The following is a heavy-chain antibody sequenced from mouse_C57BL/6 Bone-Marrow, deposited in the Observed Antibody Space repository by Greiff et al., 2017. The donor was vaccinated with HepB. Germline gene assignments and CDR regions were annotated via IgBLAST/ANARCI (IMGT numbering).Heavy chain of an antibody. Sequence: EVQRVESGGDLVKPGGSLKLSCAASGFTFSSYGMSWVRQTPDKRLEWVATISSGGSYTYYPDSVKGRFTISRDNAKNTLYLQKSSLKSEDTAMYYCARRGGTVVADYWGQGTTLTVAS. J-gene: IGHJ2*01. CDR1: GFTFSSYG. CDR3: ARRGGTVVADY. D-gene: IGHD1-1*01. V-gene: IGHV5-6*01. CDR2: ISSGGSYT.